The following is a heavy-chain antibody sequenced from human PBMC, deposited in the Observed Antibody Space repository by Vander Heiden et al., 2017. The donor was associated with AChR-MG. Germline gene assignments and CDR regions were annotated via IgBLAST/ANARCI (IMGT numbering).Heavy chain of an antibody. V-gene: IGHV3-49*05. CDR1: GFTFGDYA. CDR3: TRDCSGGSCYYYYYGMDV. CDR2: IRSKAYGGTT. J-gene: IGHJ6*02. Sequence: EVQLVESGGGLVKPGRSLRLSCTASGFTFGDYAMSWFRQAPGKGLEWVGFIRSKAYGGTTEYAASVKGRFTISRDDSKSIAYLQMNSLKTEDTAVYYCTRDCSGGSCYYYYYGMDVWGQGTTVTASS. D-gene: IGHD2-15*01.